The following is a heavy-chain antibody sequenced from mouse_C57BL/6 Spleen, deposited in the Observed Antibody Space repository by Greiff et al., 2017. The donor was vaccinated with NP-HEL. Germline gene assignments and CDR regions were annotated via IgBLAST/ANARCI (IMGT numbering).Heavy chain of an antibody. CDR2: INPSTGGT. CDR1: GYSFTGYY. J-gene: IGHJ2*01. V-gene: IGHV1-42*01. Sequence: EVQLQQSGPELVKPGASVKISCKASGYSFTGYYMNWVKQSPEKSLEWIGEINPSTGGTTYNQKFKAKATLTVDKSSSTAYMQLKSLTSEDSAVYYCARGGYGSVFDYWGQGTTLTVSS. CDR3: ARGGYGSVFDY. D-gene: IGHD1-1*01.